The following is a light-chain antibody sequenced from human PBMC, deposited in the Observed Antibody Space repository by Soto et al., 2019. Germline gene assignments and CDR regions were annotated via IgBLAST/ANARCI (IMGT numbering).Light chain of an antibody. J-gene: IGKJ1*01. CDR3: QHYNSYSEA. CDR2: KAS. V-gene: IGKV1-5*03. CDR1: QTISSW. Sequence: DIQMTQSPSTLSGSVGDRVTITCRASQTISSWLAWYQQKPGKAPKLLIYKASTLKSGVPSRFSGSGSGTAFTLTISSLQPDDFATHYCQHYNSYSEAFGQGTKVDIK.